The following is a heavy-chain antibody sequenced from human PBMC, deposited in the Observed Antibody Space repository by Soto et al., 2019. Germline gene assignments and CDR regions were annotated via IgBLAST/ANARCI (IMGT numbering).Heavy chain of an antibody. Sequence: SETLSLTCTVSGGSISSYYWSWIRQPPGKGLEWIGYIYYSGSTNYNPSLKSRVTISVDTSKNQFSLKLSSVTAADTAVYYCARDRNYGGNSEQLYDYYGMDVWGQGTTVTVYS. J-gene: IGHJ6*02. D-gene: IGHD4-17*01. CDR1: GGSISSYY. CDR3: ARDRNYGGNSEQLYDYYGMDV. V-gene: IGHV4-59*01. CDR2: IYYSGST.